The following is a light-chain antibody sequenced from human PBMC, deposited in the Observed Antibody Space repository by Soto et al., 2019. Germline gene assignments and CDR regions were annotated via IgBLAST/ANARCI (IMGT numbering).Light chain of an antibody. J-gene: IGLJ3*02. CDR3: ALWDDSLNGPV. V-gene: IGLV1-40*01. Sequence: QSVLTQPPSVSGAPGQRVTISCTGNNSNLGAGYDVHWYQQLPGAAPKLVVFGNRNRPSGVPERFSGSKSGTSASLAISGLQSGDEADYYCALWDDSLNGPVFGGGTKLTVL. CDR2: GNR. CDR1: NSNLGAGYD.